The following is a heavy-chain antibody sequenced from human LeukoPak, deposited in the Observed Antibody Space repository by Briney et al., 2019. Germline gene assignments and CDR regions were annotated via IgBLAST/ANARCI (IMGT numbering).Heavy chain of an antibody. CDR3: ARDRSAEYFQH. CDR1: GGSFSGYY. CDR2: INHSGST. V-gene: IGHV4-34*01. J-gene: IGHJ1*01. Sequence: SETLSLTCAVYGGSFSGYYWSWIRQPPGKGLEWIGEINHSGSTNYNPSLKSRVTISVDTSKNQFSLKLSSVTAADTAVYYCARDRSAEYFQHWGQGTLVTVSS.